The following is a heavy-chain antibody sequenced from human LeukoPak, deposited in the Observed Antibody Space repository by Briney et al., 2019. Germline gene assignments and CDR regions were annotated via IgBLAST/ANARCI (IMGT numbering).Heavy chain of an antibody. CDR2: ISSSGSTI. CDR1: VFSLSSYE. CDR3: ARDSETVTSTSSWFDP. D-gene: IGHD6-19*01. Sequence: GGALRLSCAPSVFSLSSYEMYWVRQAPGEGLEWVSYISSSGSTIYYADSVKGRFTISRDNAKNSLYLQMNSLRAEDTAVYYCARDSETVTSTSSWFDPWGQGTLVTVSS. J-gene: IGHJ5*02. V-gene: IGHV3-48*03.